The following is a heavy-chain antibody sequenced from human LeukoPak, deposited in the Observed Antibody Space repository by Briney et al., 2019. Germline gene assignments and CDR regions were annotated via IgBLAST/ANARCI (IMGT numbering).Heavy chain of an antibody. CDR2: ISSGSSYI. D-gene: IGHD3-16*01. CDR3: ARARLTDYVWGRRTFDI. J-gene: IGHJ3*02. CDR1: GFTFSSYS. V-gene: IGHV3-21*01. Sequence: GGSLRLSCAASGFTFSSYSMNWVRQAPGKGLEWVSSISSGSSYIYYADSVKGRFTISRDNAKKSLYLQMNSLRAEDTAVYYCARARLTDYVWGRRTFDIWGQGTMVTISS.